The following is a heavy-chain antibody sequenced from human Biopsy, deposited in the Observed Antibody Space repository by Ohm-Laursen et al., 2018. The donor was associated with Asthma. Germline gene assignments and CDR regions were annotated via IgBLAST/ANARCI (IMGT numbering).Heavy chain of an antibody. D-gene: IGHD6-19*01. CDR1: GFSFSNFA. J-gene: IGHJ4*02. CDR2: ISKDASTQ. Sequence: SLRLSCSASGFSFSNFAIHWVRQAPGKGLEWVGVISKDASTQDYADSVKGRFTISRDNSKNTLSLQMNSLTAEDTAVYYCAREGVAGTHIEDWGQETLVTVSS. CDR3: AREGVAGTHIED. V-gene: IGHV3-30*17.